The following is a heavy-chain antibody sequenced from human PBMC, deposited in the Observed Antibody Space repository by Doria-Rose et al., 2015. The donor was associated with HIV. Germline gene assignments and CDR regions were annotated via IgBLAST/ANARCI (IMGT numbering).Heavy chain of an antibody. J-gene: IGHJ4*02. CDR3: ATGVTLDY. CDR1: GFTFSSHR. V-gene: IGHV3-21*01. CDR2: ISSTSAYI. Sequence: VQLQESGGGLAGPGGSLRLSCATSGFTFSSHRINRVRQAPGKGLEWVSSISSTSAYINYADSVRGRFTISRDNARNSLYLQMDSLRAEDTAIYYCATGVTLDYWGQGTLVTVSS. D-gene: IGHD3-10*01.